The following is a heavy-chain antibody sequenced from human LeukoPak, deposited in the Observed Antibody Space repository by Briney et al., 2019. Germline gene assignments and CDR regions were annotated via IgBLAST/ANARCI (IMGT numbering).Heavy chain of an antibody. CDR1: GYSISSDKY. D-gene: IGHD6-19*01. J-gene: IGHJ5*02. CDR3: ARSHSGWQGHNNWFDP. CDR2: IYHTGST. V-gene: IGHV4-38-2*01. Sequence: SETLSLTCEVSGYSISSDKYWGWIRLSPGKGLEWIGTIYHTGSTFYNRSLKSRFSISVDTSKNQFSLRFTSVTAADTAVYYCARSHSGWQGHNNWFDPWGQGTLVTVSS.